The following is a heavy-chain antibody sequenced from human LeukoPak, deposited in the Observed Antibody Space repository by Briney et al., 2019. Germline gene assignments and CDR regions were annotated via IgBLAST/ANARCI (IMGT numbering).Heavy chain of an antibody. V-gene: IGHV4-59*12. J-gene: IGHJ4*02. CDR2: IYYSGST. CDR1: GGSISSYY. Sequence: SETLSLTCTVSGGSISSYYWSWIRQPPGKGLEWIGYIYYSGSTYYNPSLKSRVTISVDRSKNQFSLKLSSVTAADTAVYYCARGDYYDSSGFLFDYWGQGTLVTVSS. CDR3: ARGDYYDSSGFLFDY. D-gene: IGHD3-22*01.